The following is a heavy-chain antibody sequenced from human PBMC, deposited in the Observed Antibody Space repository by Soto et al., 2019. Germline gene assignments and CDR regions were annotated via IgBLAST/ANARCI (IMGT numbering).Heavy chain of an antibody. CDR1: GYTFTDYD. Sequence: QVQVVQSRAEVKKPGASVKVSCKTSGYTFTDYDINWVRQAAGQGLEYMGWMSPDSGNAGYAQQCQGRVTMTSNTSISTAYMELSGLRYEDTAVYFCEVTTGFWGQGTMVTVSS. V-gene: IGHV1-8*02. J-gene: IGHJ4*02. CDR3: EVTTGF. D-gene: IGHD2-21*02. CDR2: MSPDSGNA.